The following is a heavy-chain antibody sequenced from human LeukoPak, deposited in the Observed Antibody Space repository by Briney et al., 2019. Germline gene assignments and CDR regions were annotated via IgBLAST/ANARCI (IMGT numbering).Heavy chain of an antibody. Sequence: SVKVSCEASGFTFSDSAVQWVRQARRQRPEWVGWIVVGSCDTNYAQKFQERVPLTRDMSTSTTYMELSSLRSEDTAVYYCAATGLKIVVPAGIQPLGFDPWGQGTLVTVSS. CDR2: IVVGSCDT. CDR3: AATGLKIVVPAGIQPLGFDP. J-gene: IGHJ5*02. D-gene: IGHD2-2*01. V-gene: IGHV1-58*01. CDR1: GFTFSDSA.